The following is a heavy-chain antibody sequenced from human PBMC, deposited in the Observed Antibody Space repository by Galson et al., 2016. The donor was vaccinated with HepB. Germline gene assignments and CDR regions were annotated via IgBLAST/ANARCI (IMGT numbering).Heavy chain of an antibody. CDR2: VDTNGDPA. Sequence: SLRLSCAGSGFTFSSYAMQWVRQAPGKGLEFVSFVDTNGDPAYYASSVRGRFTISRDDSKNTLFLQMASLRPEDTAVYYCSRDLRDWGQGTPVTVSS. CDR3: SRDLRD. V-gene: IGHV3-64*01. J-gene: IGHJ4*02. CDR1: GFTFSSYA.